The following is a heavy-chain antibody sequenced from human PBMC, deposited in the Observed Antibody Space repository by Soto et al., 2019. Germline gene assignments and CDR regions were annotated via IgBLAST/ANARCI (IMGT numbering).Heavy chain of an antibody. Sequence: QVQLVESGGGVVQPGRSLRLSCAASGFTFSSYGMHWVRQAPGKGLEWVAVISYDGSNKYYADSVKGRFTISRDNSKNTLYLQMNSLRAEDTAVYYCAKDFENPDYWGQGTLVTVSS. CDR3: AKDFENPDY. V-gene: IGHV3-30*18. J-gene: IGHJ4*02. CDR1: GFTFSSYG. CDR2: ISYDGSNK.